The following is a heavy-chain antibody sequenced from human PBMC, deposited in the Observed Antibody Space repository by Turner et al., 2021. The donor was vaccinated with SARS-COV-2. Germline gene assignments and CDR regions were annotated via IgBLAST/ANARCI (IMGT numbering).Heavy chain of an antibody. CDR1: YIGCYF. Sequence: QVLLRESGPGLVRPSETLSLNCNVNYIGCYFWSWIRQRLGKTREWISYIDHSGDTSYNPSLKSRFTISMDTSQNQISLKLRSVTAADTAVYFCARRGDSWPHDFWGPGTLVTVSS. J-gene: IGHJ4*02. CDR3: ARRGDSWPHDF. D-gene: IGHD6-13*01. V-gene: IGHV4-59*01. CDR2: IDHSGDT.